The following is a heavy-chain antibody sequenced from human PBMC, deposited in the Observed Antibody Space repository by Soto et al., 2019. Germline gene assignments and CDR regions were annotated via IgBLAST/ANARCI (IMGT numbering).Heavy chain of an antibody. D-gene: IGHD3-16*01. CDR2: ISGSGNTI. J-gene: IGHJ4*02. Sequence: GGSLRLSCVASGFTLSDYYMSWIRQAPGKGPEWVSYISGSGNTIDYADSVKGRFTISRDNAKNSLHLQMNSLRDDDTAVFYCARGRYALDYWGQGTRVTVSS. CDR3: ARGRYALDY. CDR1: GFTLSDYY. V-gene: IGHV3-11*01.